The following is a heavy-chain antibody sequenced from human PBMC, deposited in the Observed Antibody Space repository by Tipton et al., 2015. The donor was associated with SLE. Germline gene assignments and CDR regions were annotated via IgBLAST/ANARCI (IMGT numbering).Heavy chain of an antibody. J-gene: IGHJ3*02. V-gene: IGHV4-39*07. CDR3: ARRMVQGGDALDI. Sequence: TLSLTCTVSGGSISSSIYYWGWIRQPPGKGLEWIGSIYYSGSTNYNPSLKSRVTISVDTSKNQFSLKLTSVTAADTAVYYCARRMVQGGDALDIWGLGTLVTVSS. CDR2: IYYSGST. CDR1: GGSISSSIYY. D-gene: IGHD3-10*01.